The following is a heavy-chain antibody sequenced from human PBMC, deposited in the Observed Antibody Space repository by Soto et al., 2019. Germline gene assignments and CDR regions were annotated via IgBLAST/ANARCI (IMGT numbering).Heavy chain of an antibody. CDR1: GFTFSSYA. V-gene: IGHV3-23*01. CDR2: ISGSGGST. J-gene: IGHJ6*02. CDR3: AKTASNNYDHYTAGGYYYYYYGMDV. Sequence: EVQLLESGGGLVQPGGSLRLSCAASGFTFSSYAMSWVRQAPGKGLEWVSAISGSGGSTYYADSVKGRFTISRDNSKNTLYLQMNSLRAEDTAVYYCAKTASNNYDHYTAGGYYYYYYGMDVWGQGTTVTVSS. D-gene: IGHD3-3*01.